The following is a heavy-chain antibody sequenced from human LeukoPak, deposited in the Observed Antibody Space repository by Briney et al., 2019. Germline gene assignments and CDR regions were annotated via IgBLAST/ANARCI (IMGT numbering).Heavy chain of an antibody. CDR2: ISSSGSTI. D-gene: IGHD6-13*01. V-gene: IGHV3-11*01. CDR3: AKDSSSWSPDWFDP. J-gene: IGHJ5*02. CDR1: GFTFSDYY. Sequence: GGSLRLSCAASGFTFSDYYMTWIRQAPGKGLEWVSYISSSGSTIYYADSVKGRFTISRDNAKNSLYLQMNSLRAEDTAVYYCAKDSSSWSPDWFDPWGQGTLVTVSS.